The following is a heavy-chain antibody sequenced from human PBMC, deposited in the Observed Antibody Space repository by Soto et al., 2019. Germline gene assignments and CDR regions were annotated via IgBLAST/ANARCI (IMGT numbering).Heavy chain of an antibody. CDR1: GITVNNNY. CDR3: ARDVGV. V-gene: IGHV3-66*01. Sequence: EVQLVESGGDLVQPGGSLRLSCAASGITVNNNYMSWVRQAPGKGLEWVSVIYSGGSRGYADSVKGRFTIARDNPKNTVYLQMNGLGAEDTAVYDCARDVGVWSRGTTVTVSS. J-gene: IGHJ6*03. CDR2: IYSGGSR.